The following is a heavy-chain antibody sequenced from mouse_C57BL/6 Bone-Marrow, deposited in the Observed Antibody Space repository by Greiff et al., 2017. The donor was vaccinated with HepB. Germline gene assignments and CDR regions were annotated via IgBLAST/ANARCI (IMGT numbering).Heavy chain of an antibody. CDR3: THSTMVTTGYFDY. Sequence: EVKLQESGGGLVQPGGSMKLSCAASGFTFSDAWMDWVRQSPEKGLEWVAEIRNKANNHATYYAESVKGRFTISRDDSKSSVYLQMNSLRAEDTGIYYCTHSTMVTTGYFDYWGQGTTLTVSS. D-gene: IGHD2-2*01. CDR1: GFTFSDAW. J-gene: IGHJ2*01. V-gene: IGHV6-6*01. CDR2: IRNKANNHAT.